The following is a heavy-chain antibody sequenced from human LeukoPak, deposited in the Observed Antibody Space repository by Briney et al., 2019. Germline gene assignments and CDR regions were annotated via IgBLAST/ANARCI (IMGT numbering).Heavy chain of an antibody. CDR1: GGSFSGYY. CDR3: ARGSGWLDP. CDR2: INHSGST. Sequence: SETLSLTCAVYGGSFSGYYWSWIRQPPGKGLEWIGEINHSGSTNYNPSLKSRVTISVDTSKNQFSLKLSSVTAADTAVYYCARGSGWLDPVGQGTLVTVSS. D-gene: IGHD3-3*01. V-gene: IGHV4-34*01. J-gene: IGHJ5*02.